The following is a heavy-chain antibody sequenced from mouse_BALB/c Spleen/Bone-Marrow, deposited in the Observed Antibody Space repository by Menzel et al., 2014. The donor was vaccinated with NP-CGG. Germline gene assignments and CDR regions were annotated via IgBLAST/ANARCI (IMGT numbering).Heavy chain of an antibody. D-gene: IGHD2-4*01. J-gene: IGHJ4*01. CDR2: FYPGSDSI. V-gene: IGHV1-62-2*01. CDR3: ARHEEGGYDYDVGSYAMDY. Sequence: VQLVESGAGLVKPGASVKLSCKASGYTFTEYIIHWVKQRSGQGLEWIGWFYPGSDSIKYNEKFKDKATLTADKSSNTVYMELSELTSEDSAVYFCARHEEGGYDYDVGSYAMDYWGQGTSVTVSS. CDR1: GYTFTEYI.